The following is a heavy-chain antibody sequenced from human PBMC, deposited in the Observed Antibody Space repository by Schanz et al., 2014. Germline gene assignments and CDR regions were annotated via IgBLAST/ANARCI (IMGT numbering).Heavy chain of an antibody. CDR3: ARVSRGGVFDF. V-gene: IGHV4-4*07. D-gene: IGHD3-3*01. J-gene: IGHJ4*02. CDR2: IFTGDSS. Sequence: QVQLRESGPRLVKPSETLSLNCTVSGDSMKSHYWTWIRQPAGQGLEWVGRIFTGDSSDYKRSFKSRITMSMDTSKKYLSLNLNSVTAADTAFYFCARVSRGGVFDFWGPGILVTVSS. CDR1: GDSMKSHY.